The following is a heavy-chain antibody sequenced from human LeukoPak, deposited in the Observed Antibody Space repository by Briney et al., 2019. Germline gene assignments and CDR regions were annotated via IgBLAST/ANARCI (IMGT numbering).Heavy chain of an antibody. CDR3: ASLGNWRRYYFDY. J-gene: IGHJ4*02. V-gene: IGHV4-39*01. D-gene: IGHD1-1*01. CDR2: IYYSGST. Sequence: SETLSLTCTVSGGSISSSSYYWGWLRQPPGRGLEWIGSIYYSGSTYYNPSLKSRVTISVDTSKNQFSLKLSSVTAADTAVYYCASLGNWRRYYFDYWGQGTLVTVSS. CDR1: GGSISSSSYY.